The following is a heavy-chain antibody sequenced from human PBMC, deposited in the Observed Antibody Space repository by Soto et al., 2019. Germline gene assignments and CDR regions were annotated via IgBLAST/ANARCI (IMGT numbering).Heavy chain of an antibody. V-gene: IGHV1-69*01. Sequence: QVQLVQSGAEVKKPGSSVKVSCKASGGTFSSYAISWVRQAPGQGLEWMGGIIPIFGTANYAQKFQGRVTITADESTSTAYMELSSLGSEDTAVYYCARVYCSGGSCYSTYYYGMDVWGQGTTVTVSS. CDR2: IIPIFGTA. CDR1: GGTFSSYA. CDR3: ARVYCSGGSCYSTYYYGMDV. D-gene: IGHD2-15*01. J-gene: IGHJ6*02.